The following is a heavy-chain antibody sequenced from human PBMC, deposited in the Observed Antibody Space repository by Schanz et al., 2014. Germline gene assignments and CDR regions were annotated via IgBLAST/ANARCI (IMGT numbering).Heavy chain of an antibody. CDR3: ARRSVSPSGNSYGYVVAWFDP. V-gene: IGHV4-4*02. CDR2: IYHSGST. Sequence: QVPLQESGPGLVKPSGTLSLTCAVSGGSISSSNWWSWVRQPPGKGLEWIGEIYHSGSTNYKPSLKSRVPIPAEKSKNQSPLKRRSVTAADTAVYYCARRSVSPSGNSYGYVVAWFDPWGQGTLVTVSS. D-gene: IGHD5-18*01. CDR1: GGSISSSNW. J-gene: IGHJ5*02.